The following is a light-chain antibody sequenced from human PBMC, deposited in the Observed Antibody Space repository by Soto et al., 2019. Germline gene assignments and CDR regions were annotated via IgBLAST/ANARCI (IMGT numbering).Light chain of an antibody. CDR1: QGISRY. CDR3: QQLNSYPRT. Sequence: DIQLTQSPSFMSASVGDIVTITCRASQGISRYLAWYQQKPGKAPKVLIYGASTLHSGVPSRFSGSGSGTEFTLAISSLQPEDFATYYCQQLNSYPRTFGQGTKVEIK. J-gene: IGKJ1*01. CDR2: GAS. V-gene: IGKV1-9*01.